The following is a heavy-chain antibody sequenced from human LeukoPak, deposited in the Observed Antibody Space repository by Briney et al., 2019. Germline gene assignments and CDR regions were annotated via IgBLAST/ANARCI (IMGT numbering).Heavy chain of an antibody. CDR1: GALISSGSYY. J-gene: IGHJ1*01. Sequence: TSETLSLTCTVSGALISSGSYYWSWIRQPAGKGLEWIGRMYTSGSTNYNPSLKSRVTISVDTSKNRFSLKLSSVTAADTAVYYCAVGATDPHRFQHWGQGTLVTVSS. CDR3: AVGATDPHRFQH. CDR2: MYTSGST. V-gene: IGHV4-61*02. D-gene: IGHD1-26*01.